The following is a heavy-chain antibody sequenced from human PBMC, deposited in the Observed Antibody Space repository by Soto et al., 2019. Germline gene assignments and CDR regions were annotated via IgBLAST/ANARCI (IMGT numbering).Heavy chain of an antibody. Sequence: QSPTLSLTCAISGDSVSSNSAAWNWIRQSPSRGLEWLGRTYYRSKWYNDYAVSVKSRITINPDTSKNQFSLQLNSVTPEDTAVYYCARGEEVARNFDYWGQGTLVTVSS. CDR1: GDSVSSNSAA. CDR2: TYYRSKWYN. D-gene: IGHD5-12*01. CDR3: ARGEEVARNFDY. J-gene: IGHJ4*02. V-gene: IGHV6-1*01.